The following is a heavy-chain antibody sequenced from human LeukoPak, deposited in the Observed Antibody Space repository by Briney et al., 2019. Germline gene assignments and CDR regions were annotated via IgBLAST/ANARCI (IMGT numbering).Heavy chain of an antibody. CDR3: ARTEGNPYRIAAAGIRLAWFDP. Sequence: SETLSLTCTVSGGSISSYYWSWIRQPAGKGLEWIGRIYTSGSTNYNPSLKSRVTMSVDTSKNQFSLKLSSVTAADTAVYYCARTEGNPYRIAAAGIRLAWFDPWGQGTLVTVSS. CDR1: GGSISSYY. J-gene: IGHJ5*02. D-gene: IGHD6-13*01. CDR2: IYTSGST. V-gene: IGHV4-4*07.